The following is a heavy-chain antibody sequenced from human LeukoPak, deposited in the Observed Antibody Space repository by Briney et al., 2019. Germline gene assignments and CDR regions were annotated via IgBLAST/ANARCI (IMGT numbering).Heavy chain of an antibody. V-gene: IGHV3-23*01. J-gene: IGHJ4*02. CDR3: AKVYNENYRYLDY. CDR1: GFTFSNCG. Sequence: GGSLRLSCAASGFTFSNCGMSWVRQDPGKGLEWVSGISGSGGRTYYADSVKGRFTISRDNSKNALLLQMNSLRAEDTALYYCAKVYNENYRYLDYWGQGTLVTVSS. CDR2: ISGSGGRT. D-gene: IGHD1-26*01.